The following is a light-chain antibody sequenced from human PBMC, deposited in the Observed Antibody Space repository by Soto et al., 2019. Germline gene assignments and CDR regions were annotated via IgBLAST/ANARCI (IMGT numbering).Light chain of an antibody. CDR3: QQYGSWWT. Sequence: EIVLTQSPGTLSLSPGERATLSCRASQSVSSSYLAWYQQKPGQAPRLLSYGASSRATGIPDRFSGSGSGTDFTLTISRLETEDLAVYYCQQYGSWWTFGQGTQVEIK. V-gene: IGKV3-20*01. CDR2: GAS. J-gene: IGKJ1*01. CDR1: QSVSSSY.